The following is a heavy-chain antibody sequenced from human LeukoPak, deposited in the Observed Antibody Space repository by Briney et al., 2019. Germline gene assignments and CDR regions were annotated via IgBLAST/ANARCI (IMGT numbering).Heavy chain of an antibody. J-gene: IGHJ4*02. CDR2: INHNGGGT. V-gene: IGHV1-2*02. D-gene: IGHD5-24*01. CDR1: VHTYTGYY. Sequence: ASVKVSCKASVHTYTGYYIHSVRQAPCQELEWMGWINHNGGGTKYAQKCQDRVTMTRHTSISTAYRELSIQRSDDTAVYYCARETGRDSYKYFDYWGQGTLVTVSS. CDR3: ARETGRDSYKYFDY.